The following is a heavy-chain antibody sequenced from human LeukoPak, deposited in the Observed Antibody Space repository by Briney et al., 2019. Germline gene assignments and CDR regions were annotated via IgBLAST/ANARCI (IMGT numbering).Heavy chain of an antibody. CDR1: GFTFNNYA. J-gene: IGHJ4*02. V-gene: IGHV3-23*01. CDR2: ITGGGGTT. Sequence: GGSLRLSCAASGFTFNNYAMNWVRQAPGKGLEWVSAITGGGGTTYYADSMKGRFTIPRDNSKNTLYLQMNSLRAEDTAIYYCAKGAGIVVPGTILHWGQGTLVIVSS. D-gene: IGHD6-19*01. CDR3: AKGAGIVVPGTILH.